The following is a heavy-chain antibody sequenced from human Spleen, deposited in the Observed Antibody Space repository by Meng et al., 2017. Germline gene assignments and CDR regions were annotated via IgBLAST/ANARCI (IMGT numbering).Heavy chain of an antibody. CDR1: GYNFTNND. CDR2: INAVFGTT. Sequence: SVKVSCKASGYNFTNNDINWVRQATGQGLEWMGGINAVFGTTNYAQKFQGRVTITTDESTSTVYMELTRLTSEDTAVYFCARKAGNCISTTCYSLDYWGQGTLVTVSS. D-gene: IGHD2-2*01. CDR3: ARKAGNCISTTCYSLDY. J-gene: IGHJ4*02. V-gene: IGHV1-69*05.